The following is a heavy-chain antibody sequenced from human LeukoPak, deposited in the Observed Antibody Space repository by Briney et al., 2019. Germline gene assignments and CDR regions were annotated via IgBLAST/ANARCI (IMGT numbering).Heavy chain of an antibody. CDR3: AKVLGGSGSYYLGFDY. CDR1: GFTFSSYA. J-gene: IGHJ4*02. V-gene: IGHV3-23*01. Sequence: GGSLRLSCAASGFTFSSYAMSWVRQAPGKGLEWVSAISGSGGSTYYADSVKGRFTISRDNSKNTLYLQMNSLRAEDTAVYYCAKVLGGSGSYYLGFDYWGQGTLVTVSS. CDR2: ISGSGGST. D-gene: IGHD3-10*01.